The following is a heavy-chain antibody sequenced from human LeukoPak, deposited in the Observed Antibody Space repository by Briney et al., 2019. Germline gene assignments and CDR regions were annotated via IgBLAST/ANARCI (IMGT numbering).Heavy chain of an antibody. V-gene: IGHV3-30*18. CDR3: AKEYYRLIDY. J-gene: IGHJ4*02. CDR1: GFTFSSYG. CDR2: ISYDGSNK. D-gene: IGHD4-4*01. Sequence: GGSLRLSCAASGFTFSSYGMHWVRQAPGKGLEWVAVISYDGSNKYYADSVKGRFTISRDNSKNTLYPQMNSLRAEDTAVYYCAKEYYRLIDYWGQGTLVTVSS.